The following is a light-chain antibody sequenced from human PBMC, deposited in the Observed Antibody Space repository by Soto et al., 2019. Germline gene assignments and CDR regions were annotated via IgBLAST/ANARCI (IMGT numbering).Light chain of an antibody. Sequence: QSALTQPASVSGSPGQPITISCSGTSSDIGGYNYVSWYQHHPGKAPKLIIYDVINRPSGVSNRFSGSKSANTASLTISGIKAEDEADYFCSSYTTSSTPVVFGGGTKLTVL. CDR2: DVI. CDR3: SSYTTSSTPVV. CDR1: SSDIGGYNY. V-gene: IGLV2-14*03. J-gene: IGLJ2*01.